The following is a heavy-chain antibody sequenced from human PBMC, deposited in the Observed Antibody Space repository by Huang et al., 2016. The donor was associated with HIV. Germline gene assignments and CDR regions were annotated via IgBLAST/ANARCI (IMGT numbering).Heavy chain of an antibody. J-gene: IGHJ4*02. V-gene: IGHV3-30-3*01. D-gene: IGHD6-13*01. CDR3: ARVSAFEQYFDH. CDR1: GFAFSSFS. Sequence: QVQLVESGGGVVQPGMSLRLSCAASGFAFSSFSLHWVRQAPGKGLEWVAYISYDGNKKYYADSVKGRFSVARDSSTSSLYLQMNSLTTDDTALYYCARVSAFEQYFDHWGLGAQVTVS. CDR2: ISYDGNKK.